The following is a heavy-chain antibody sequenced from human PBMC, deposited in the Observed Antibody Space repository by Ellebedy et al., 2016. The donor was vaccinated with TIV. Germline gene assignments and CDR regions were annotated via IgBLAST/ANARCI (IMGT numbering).Heavy chain of an antibody. D-gene: IGHD6-13*01. Sequence: ASVKVSCKTSGYIFTAYYIHWVRQAPGQGLEWMGWINPDSGGTNFAQKFQDRVSMTRDTSINTAYMELSRLESDDTAVYCCARVRRGSSGMDVWGQGTTVTVSS. CDR3: ARVRRGSSGMDV. J-gene: IGHJ6*02. CDR1: GYIFTAYY. CDR2: INPDSGGT. V-gene: IGHV1-2*02.